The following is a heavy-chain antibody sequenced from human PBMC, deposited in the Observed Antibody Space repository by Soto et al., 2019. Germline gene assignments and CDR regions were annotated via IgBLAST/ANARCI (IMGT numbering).Heavy chain of an antibody. Sequence: SVKLCRRISGHTTTKLSIRCVRQAPGKGLEWIGGFDPEGGEAIYAQKWHGRVTVTEDTVTDTAYMELRGLKPDDTAVYYCATPKPLRGAMITNINFDFWGQGTPVTVSS. CDR3: ATPKPLRGAMITNINFDF. CDR1: GHTTTKLS. D-gene: IGHD3-10*01. V-gene: IGHV1-24*01. CDR2: FDPEGGEA. J-gene: IGHJ4*02.